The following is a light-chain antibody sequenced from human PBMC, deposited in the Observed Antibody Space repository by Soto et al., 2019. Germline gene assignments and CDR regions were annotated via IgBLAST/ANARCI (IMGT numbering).Light chain of an antibody. Sequence: ALTQPASVSGSPGQSITISCTGTSSDVGGYNYVSWYQQHPGKAPKLMIYEVSNRPSGVSNRSSGSKSGNTASLTISGLQAEDEADYYCSSYTSSTFYVFGTGTKVTVL. CDR1: SSDVGGYNY. CDR2: EVS. CDR3: SSYTSSTFYV. V-gene: IGLV2-14*01. J-gene: IGLJ1*01.